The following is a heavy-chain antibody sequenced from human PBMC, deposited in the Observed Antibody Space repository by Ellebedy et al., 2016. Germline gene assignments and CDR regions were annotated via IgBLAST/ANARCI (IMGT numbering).Heavy chain of an antibody. J-gene: IGHJ6*03. Sequence: GESLKISCKGSGYSFTSYWIGWVRQMPGKGLEWMGIIYPGDSDTRYSPSFQGQVTISADKSISTAYLQWSSLKASDTAMYYCARQLGSLGYSYGFYYYYYMDVWGKGTTVTVSS. V-gene: IGHV5-51*01. CDR1: GYSFTSYW. CDR2: IYPGDSDT. CDR3: ARQLGSLGYSYGFYYYYYMDV. D-gene: IGHD5-18*01.